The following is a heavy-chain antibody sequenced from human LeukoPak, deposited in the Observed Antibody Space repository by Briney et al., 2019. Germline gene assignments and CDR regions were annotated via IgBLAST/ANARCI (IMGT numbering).Heavy chain of an antibody. D-gene: IGHD5-18*01. V-gene: IGHV1-18*01. CDR3: ARASTLMVTWLDD. CDR2: ISAYNGNT. Sequence: GASVKVSCKASGYTFTSYGISWVRQAPGQGLEWMGWISAYNGNTNYAQKLQGRVTMTTDTSTSTAYMELRSLRSNDTAVYFCARASTLMVTWLDDWGQGTLVTVSS. J-gene: IGHJ4*02. CDR1: GYTFTSYG.